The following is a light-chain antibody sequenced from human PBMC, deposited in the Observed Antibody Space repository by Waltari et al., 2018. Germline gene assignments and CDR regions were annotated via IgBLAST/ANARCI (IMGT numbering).Light chain of an antibody. Sequence: EIVMTQSPDIVSVSPGERITLSCRASQSVDGNLAWYQQKPGQAPRRLGHGVSIRASGIPARFSGSASGTEFTLTISGLQSEDCAVYHCHQYTNWPWTYGQGTKVEIK. J-gene: IGKJ1*01. CDR1: QSVDGN. CDR2: GVS. V-gene: IGKV3D-15*01. CDR3: HQYTNWPWT.